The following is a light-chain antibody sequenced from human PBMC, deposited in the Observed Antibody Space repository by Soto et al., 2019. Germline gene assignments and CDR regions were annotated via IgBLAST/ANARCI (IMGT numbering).Light chain of an antibody. CDR3: QKFNTAPLT. Sequence: LQMTQSPSSLSASVGARVTITCRANQDISVYLAWYQQKPGKVPKLLIYSASTLQSGDPSRFSGSGSGTDFTLTSSSLQPEDVATYYCQKFNTAPLTFGQGTRLEIK. V-gene: IGKV1-27*01. CDR1: QDISVY. CDR2: SAS. J-gene: IGKJ5*01.